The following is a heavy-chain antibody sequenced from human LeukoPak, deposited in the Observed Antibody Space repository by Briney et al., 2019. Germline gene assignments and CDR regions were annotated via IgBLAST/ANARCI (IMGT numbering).Heavy chain of an antibody. V-gene: IGHV3-48*03. CDR1: GFTLSSYE. D-gene: IGHD3-22*01. CDR2: ISSSGRSI. Sequence: GGSLRLSRVASGFTLSSYEMKWVRQAPGKGLEWVSYISSSGRSIYYADSVKGRFTISRDNAKNSLYLQMNSLRAEDTAVYYCTRVYYYDSSGYYYGYYYYGMDVWGQGTTVTVSS. J-gene: IGHJ6*02. CDR3: TRVYYYDSSGYYYGYYYYGMDV.